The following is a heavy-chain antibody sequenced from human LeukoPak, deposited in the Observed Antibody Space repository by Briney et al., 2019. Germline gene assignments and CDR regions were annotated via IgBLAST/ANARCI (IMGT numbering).Heavy chain of an antibody. J-gene: IGHJ6*02. CDR3: AREFRVVYYYGMDD. D-gene: IGHD2-2*01. Sequence: PGGSLRLSCAASGFTFSSYAMHWVRQAPGKGLEWVAVISYDGSNKYYADSVKGRFTISRDNSKNTLYLQMNSLRAEDTAVYYCAREFRVVYYYGMDDWGQGTTVTVSS. V-gene: IGHV3-30-3*01. CDR1: GFTFSSYA. CDR2: ISYDGSNK.